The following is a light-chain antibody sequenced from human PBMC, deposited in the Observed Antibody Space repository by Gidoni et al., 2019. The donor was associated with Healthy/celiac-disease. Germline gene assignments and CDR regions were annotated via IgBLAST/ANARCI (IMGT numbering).Light chain of an antibody. J-gene: IGKJ1*01. Sequence: EIVLTQSPGTLSLSPGDRATLSCRASQSVSSSYLAWYQQKPGQAPRLLIYGASSRATGIPDRFSGSWSVTDFTLTISRLEPEDFAVFYCQQYGTSQWTFXXXTKVEIK. V-gene: IGKV3-20*01. CDR3: QQYGTSQWT. CDR1: QSVSSSY. CDR2: GAS.